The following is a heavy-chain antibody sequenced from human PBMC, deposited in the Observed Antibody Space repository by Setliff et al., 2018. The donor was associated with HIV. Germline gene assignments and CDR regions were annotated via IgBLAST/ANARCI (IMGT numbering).Heavy chain of an antibody. Sequence: GGSLRLSCAASGFTFNNAWMTWVRQAPGKGLEWVGHIKSKADGGTTDYAAPVKGRFTISRDDSKNTLSLQMNSLKTEDTAIYYCTTDLGSGRFSWNNNWGQGTLVTVSS. V-gene: IGHV3-15*01. J-gene: IGHJ4*02. CDR2: IKSKADGGTT. CDR3: TTDLGSGRFSWNNN. CDR1: GFTFNNAW. D-gene: IGHD1-26*01.